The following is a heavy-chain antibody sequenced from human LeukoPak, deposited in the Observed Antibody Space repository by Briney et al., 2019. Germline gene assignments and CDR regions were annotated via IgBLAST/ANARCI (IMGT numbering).Heavy chain of an antibody. CDR1: GGSISSYY. CDR3: ARHSRSTSSENFDY. Sequence: PSETLSLTCTVSGGSISSYYWSWIRQPPGKGLEWIGYIHYTGSTNYNPSLKSRVTISLYTSENQFSLRLSSVTAADTAVYYCARHSRSTSSENFDYWGQGTLVTVSS. V-gene: IGHV4-59*08. D-gene: IGHD6-6*01. CDR2: IHYTGST. J-gene: IGHJ4*02.